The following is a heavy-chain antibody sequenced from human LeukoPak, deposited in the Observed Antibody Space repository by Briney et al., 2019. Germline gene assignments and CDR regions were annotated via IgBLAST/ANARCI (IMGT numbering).Heavy chain of an antibody. D-gene: IGHD3-22*01. CDR2: INPSGGST. CDR1: GYTFTSYY. V-gene: IGHV1-46*01. J-gene: IGHJ4*02. CDR3: ARDIGDDSSGYYYDY. Sequence: ASVKVSCKASGYTFTSYYMHWVRQAPGQGLEWMGIINPSGGSTSYAQKFQGRVNMTRDKSTSTVYMELSGLRSEDTAVYYCARDIGDDSSGYYYDYWGQGTLVTVSS.